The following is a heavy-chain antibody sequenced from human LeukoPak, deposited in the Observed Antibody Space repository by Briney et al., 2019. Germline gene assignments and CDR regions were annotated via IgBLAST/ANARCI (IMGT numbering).Heavy chain of an antibody. CDR1: GGSFSGYY. CDR2: INHSGST. Sequence: PSETLSLTCAVYGGSFSGYYWSWIRQPPGKGQEWIGEINHSGSTNYNPSLKSRVTISVDTSKNQFSLKLSSVTAADTAVYYCARQQWLPNWYFDLWGRGTLITVSS. CDR3: ARQQWLPNWYFDL. D-gene: IGHD6-19*01. J-gene: IGHJ2*01. V-gene: IGHV4-34*01.